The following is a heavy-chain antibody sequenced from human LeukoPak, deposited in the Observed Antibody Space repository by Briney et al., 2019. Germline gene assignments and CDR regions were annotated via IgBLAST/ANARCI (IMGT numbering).Heavy chain of an antibody. D-gene: IGHD3-22*01. CDR2: ISSSSSYI. V-gene: IGHV3-21*01. CDR1: GFTFSSYS. Sequence: GGSLRLSCAASGFTFSSYSMNWVRQAPGKGLEWVSSISSSSSYIYYADSVKGRFTISRDNAKNSLYLQMNSQRAEDTAVFYCARDRYYYDSSGYYYPEFDYWGQGTLVTVSS. CDR3: ARDRYYYDSSGYYYPEFDY. J-gene: IGHJ4*02.